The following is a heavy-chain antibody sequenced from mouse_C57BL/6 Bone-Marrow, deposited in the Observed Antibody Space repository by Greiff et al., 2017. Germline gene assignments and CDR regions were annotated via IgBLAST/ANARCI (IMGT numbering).Heavy chain of an antibody. D-gene: IGHD2-2*01. V-gene: IGHV4-1*01. CDR2: INPDSSTI. J-gene: IGHJ4*01. Sequence: EVKLLESGGGLVQPGGSLKLSCAASGIAFSRYWMSWVRRAPGKGLEWIGEINPDSSTINYAPSLKDKFIISRDNAKNTLYLQMSKVRSEDTALYYCARGRLRRWYAMDYWGQGTSVTVSS. CDR1: GIAFSRYW. CDR3: ARGRLRRWYAMDY.